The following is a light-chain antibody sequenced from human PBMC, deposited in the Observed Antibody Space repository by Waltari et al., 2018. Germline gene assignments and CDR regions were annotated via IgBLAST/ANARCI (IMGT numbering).Light chain of an antibody. V-gene: IGLV2-14*04. Sequence: ISCTGSRGDIGSYNFVSWYQQEPGRAPKLIVYDVSQRPSGVSNRFSGSKSGNTASLTISGLQAEDEADYYCSSYTTTSSWVFGGGTKLTVL. CDR2: DVS. J-gene: IGLJ3*02. CDR3: SSYTTTSSWV. CDR1: RGDIGSYNF.